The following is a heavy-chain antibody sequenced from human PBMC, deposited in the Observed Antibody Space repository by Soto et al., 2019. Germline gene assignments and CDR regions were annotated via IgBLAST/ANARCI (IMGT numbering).Heavy chain of an antibody. Sequence: QVQLVESGGGVVQPGRSLRLSCAASGFTFSSYAMHWVRQAPGKGLEWVAVISYDGSNKYYADSVKGRFTISRDNSKNTLYLQMNSLRAEDTAVYYCARVAPITIFGVVITRDHGAFDIWGQGTMVTVSS. J-gene: IGHJ3*02. V-gene: IGHV3-30-3*01. D-gene: IGHD3-3*01. CDR2: ISYDGSNK. CDR3: ARVAPITIFGVVITRDHGAFDI. CDR1: GFTFSSYA.